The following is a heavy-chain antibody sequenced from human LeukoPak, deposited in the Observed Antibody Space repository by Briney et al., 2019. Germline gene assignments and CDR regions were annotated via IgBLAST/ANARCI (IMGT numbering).Heavy chain of an antibody. Sequence: SAETLSLTCAVYGGSFSGSYWTWIRQPPGKGLEWVGEINHSGSTNYNPSPKSRLTISLDTSKNQFSLRLSSVSAADTAVYYCARVMTTVTTFKTYSYGMDVWGQGTTVTVSS. V-gene: IGHV4-34*01. CDR3: ARVMTTVTTFKTYSYGMDV. D-gene: IGHD4-17*01. CDR1: GGSFSGSY. CDR2: INHSGST. J-gene: IGHJ6*02.